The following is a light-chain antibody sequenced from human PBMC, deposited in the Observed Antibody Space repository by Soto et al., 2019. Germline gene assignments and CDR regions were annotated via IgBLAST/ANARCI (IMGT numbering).Light chain of an antibody. V-gene: IGLV1-44*01. CDR1: NSNIGSNS. CDR3: AAWDDSLKGWV. Sequence: QSVLTQPPSVSGTPGQRVTISCSGSNSNIGSNSVNWYQQIPGTAPKLLIYSATQRPSGVPDRLSGSKSGTSASLAISGLQSEDEADYYCAAWDDSLKGWVFGGGTK. J-gene: IGLJ3*02. CDR2: SAT.